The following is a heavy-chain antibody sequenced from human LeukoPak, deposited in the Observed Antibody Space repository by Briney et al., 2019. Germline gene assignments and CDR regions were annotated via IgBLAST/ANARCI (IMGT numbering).Heavy chain of an antibody. CDR1: GFTFSSYG. J-gene: IGHJ4*02. CDR3: AKDRASIAVAGTMDY. D-gene: IGHD6-19*01. CDR2: ISYDGSNK. Sequence: GSLRLSCAASGFTFSSYGMHWVRQAPGKGLEWVAVISYDGSNKYYADSVKGRFTISRDNSKNTLYLQMNSLRAEDTAVYYCAKDRASIAVAGTMDYWGQGTLVTVSS. V-gene: IGHV3-30*18.